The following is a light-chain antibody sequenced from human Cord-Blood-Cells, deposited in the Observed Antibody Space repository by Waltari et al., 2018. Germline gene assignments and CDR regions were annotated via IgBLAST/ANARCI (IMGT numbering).Light chain of an antibody. CDR1: SRDVGGYNY. Sequence: QSALTQPAYVPGSPGPSLTTPCTGTSRDVGGYNYVSWYQQHPGQAPKLMIYDVSNRPSGVSNRFSGSKSGNTASLTISGLQAEDEADYYCSSYTSSSTWVFGGGTKLTVL. J-gene: IGLJ3*02. CDR2: DVS. CDR3: SSYTSSSTWV. V-gene: IGLV2-14*01.